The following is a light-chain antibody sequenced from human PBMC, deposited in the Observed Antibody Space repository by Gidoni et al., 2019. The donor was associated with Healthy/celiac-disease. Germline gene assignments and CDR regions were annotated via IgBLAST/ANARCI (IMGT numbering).Light chain of an antibody. J-gene: IGKJ1*01. Sequence: EIVLTQSPGTLSLSPGERATLSCRASQSVSSSYLAWYQQKPGQAPRLLIYGASSRATCIPDRFSGSGSGTDCTLTISRLEPEDFAVYYCQQYGSSPETFGQGTKVEIK. CDR1: QSVSSSY. CDR2: GAS. CDR3: QQYGSSPET. V-gene: IGKV3-20*01.